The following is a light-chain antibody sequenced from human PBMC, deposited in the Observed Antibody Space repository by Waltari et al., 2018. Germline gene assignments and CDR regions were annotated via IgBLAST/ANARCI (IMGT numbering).Light chain of an antibody. CDR3: FSTDSSGNHRV. Sequence: SYELTQPPSVSVSPGETARITCSGDALPQRYHYWYQQKSGQAPVLVIDEDTNRPSGIAERFSGSTSGTVATLTITGAQVEDEAVYYCFSTDSSGNHRVFGGGTKLTVL. CDR1: ALPQRY. CDR2: EDT. V-gene: IGLV3-10*01. J-gene: IGLJ2*01.